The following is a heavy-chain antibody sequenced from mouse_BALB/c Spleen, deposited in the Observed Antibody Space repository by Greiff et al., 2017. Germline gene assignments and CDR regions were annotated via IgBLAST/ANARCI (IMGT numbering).Heavy chain of an antibody. J-gene: IGHJ2*01. Sequence: EVMLVESGGGLVKPGGSLKLSCAASGFTFSSYAMSWVRQTPEKRLEWVATISSGGSYTYYPDSVKGRFTISRDNAKNTLYLQMSSLRSEDTAMYYCARLSLTGTLYYFDYWGQGTTLTVSS. CDR1: GFTFSSYA. CDR2: ISSGGSYT. CDR3: ARLSLTGTLYYFDY. V-gene: IGHV5-9-1*01. D-gene: IGHD4-1*01.